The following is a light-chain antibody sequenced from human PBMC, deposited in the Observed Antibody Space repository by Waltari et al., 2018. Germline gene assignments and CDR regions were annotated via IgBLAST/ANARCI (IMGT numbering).Light chain of an antibody. Sequence: DIQMTQSPSSLSAYVGDRVHITFRASQGIINYLAWYQQKPGKVPKLLSYAASTLQSGVPSRFSGSGSGTDFTLTISSLQPEDAATYYCQKYVNAPATFGQGTKVEIK. CDR2: AAS. V-gene: IGKV1-27*01. CDR3: QKYVNAPAT. CDR1: QGIINY. J-gene: IGKJ1*01.